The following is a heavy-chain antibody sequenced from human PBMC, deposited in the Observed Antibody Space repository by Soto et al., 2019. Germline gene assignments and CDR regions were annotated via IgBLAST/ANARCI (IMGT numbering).Heavy chain of an antibody. CDR1: GGSISSGGYS. J-gene: IGHJ6*02. V-gene: IGHV4-30-2*02. CDR2: IYHSGST. CDR3: AKRGSSWYQEV. Sequence: SETLSLTCAVSGGSISSGGYSWSWIRQPPGKGLEWIGYIYHSGSTYYNPSLKSRVTISVDRSKNQFSLKLSSVTAADTAVYYCAKRGSSWYQEVWGQGTTVTVSS. D-gene: IGHD6-13*01.